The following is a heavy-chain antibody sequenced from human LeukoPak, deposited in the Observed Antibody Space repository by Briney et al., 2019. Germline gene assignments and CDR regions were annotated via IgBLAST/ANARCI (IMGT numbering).Heavy chain of an antibody. D-gene: IGHD3-10*01. J-gene: IGHJ4*02. V-gene: IGHV3-66*01. CDR1: GFTVSSNY. Sequence: GGSLRLSCAASGFTVSSNYMSWVRQAPGKGLEWVSVIYSGGSTYYADSVKGRFTISRDNSKNTLYLQMNSLRAEDTAVYYCARDYYGSGSYYEGDYWGQGTLVTVSS. CDR2: IYSGGST. CDR3: ARDYYGSGSYYEGDY.